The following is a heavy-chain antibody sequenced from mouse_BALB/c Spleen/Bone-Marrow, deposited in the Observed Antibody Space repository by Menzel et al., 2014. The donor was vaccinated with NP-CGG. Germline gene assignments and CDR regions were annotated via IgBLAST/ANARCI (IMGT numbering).Heavy chain of an antibody. J-gene: IGHJ4*01. CDR3: ARLGYYGSMDY. CDR1: GFDFSRYW. CDR2: INPDSSTI. V-gene: IGHV4-1*02. Sequence: EVQGVESGGGLVQPGGSLKLSCAASGFDFSRYWMSWVRQAPGKGLEWIGEINPDSSTINYTPSLKDKFIISRDNAKNTLYLQMSKVRSEDTALYYRARLGYYGSMDYWGQGTSVTVSS. D-gene: IGHD1-1*01.